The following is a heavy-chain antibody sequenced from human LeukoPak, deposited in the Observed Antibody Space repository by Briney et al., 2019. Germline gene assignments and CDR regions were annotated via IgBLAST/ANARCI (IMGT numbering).Heavy chain of an antibody. CDR2: IYTSGST. CDR3: ARHAISSSSEFDY. CDR1: GGSISSGSYY. J-gene: IGHJ4*02. D-gene: IGHD6-6*01. V-gene: IGHV4-61*02. Sequence: SETLSLTCTVSGGSISSGSYYWSWIRQPAGKGLEWIGRIYTSGSTYYNPSLKSRVTISVDTSKNQFSLKLSSVTAADTAVYYCARHAISSSSEFDYWAREPWSPSPQ.